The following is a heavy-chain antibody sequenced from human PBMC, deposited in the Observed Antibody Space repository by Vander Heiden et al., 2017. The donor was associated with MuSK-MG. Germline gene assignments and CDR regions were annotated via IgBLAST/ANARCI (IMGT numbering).Heavy chain of an antibody. D-gene: IGHD2-2*02. CDR3: ARDGLYCSGASCHTGYYYYYMDV. V-gene: IGHV3-49*04. CDR2: IRSKLYGGAI. CDR1: GFTFGAFA. J-gene: IGHJ6*03. Sequence: EVQLVESGGGLIQPGRSLRLSCTTSGFTFGAFAMSWVRQAPGKGLEWVGFIRSKLYGGAIEYAASVKGRFTISRDDSRSIAYLQMNSLKTEDTALYYCARDGLYCSGASCHTGYYYYYMDVWGKGTTVSVSS.